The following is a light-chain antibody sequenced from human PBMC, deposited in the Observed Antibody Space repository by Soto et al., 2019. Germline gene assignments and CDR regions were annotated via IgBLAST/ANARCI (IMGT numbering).Light chain of an antibody. V-gene: IGLV2-8*01. CDR1: SSDVGGYNF. CDR2: EVS. J-gene: IGLJ3*02. CDR3: SSYAGNIWV. Sequence: QSALTQPPSASGSPGQSVTISCTGTSSDVGGYNFVSWYQQHPGKVPKVMIYEVSKRPSGVPDRFSGSKSGNTASLTFSGLQADDEADYYCSSYAGNIWVFGGGTKLTVL.